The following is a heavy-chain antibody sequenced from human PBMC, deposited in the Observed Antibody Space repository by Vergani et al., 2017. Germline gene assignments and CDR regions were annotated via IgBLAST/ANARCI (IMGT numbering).Heavy chain of an antibody. CDR2: ISWNSGSI. V-gene: IGHV3-9*01. Sequence: EVQLVESGGGLVQPGRSLRLSCAASGFTFDDYAMHWVRQAPGKGLEWVSGISWNSGSIGYADSVKGRFTISRDNAKNSLYLQMNNLRADDAGVYYCVRTEYCTGIACNTRFDSWGQGALVTVSS. CDR1: GFTFDDYA. D-gene: IGHD2-8*02. J-gene: IGHJ5*01. CDR3: VRTEYCTGIACNTRFDS.